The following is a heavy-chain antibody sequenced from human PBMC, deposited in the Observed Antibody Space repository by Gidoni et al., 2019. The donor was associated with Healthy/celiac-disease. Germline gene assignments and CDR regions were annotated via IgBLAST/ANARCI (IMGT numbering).Heavy chain of an antibody. D-gene: IGHD3-3*01. V-gene: IGHV3-11*06. CDR3: ARDRQGVPHYDFWSGYRYYYYGMDV. CDR1: GFTFSDYY. CDR2: ISSSSSYT. Sequence: QVQLVESGGGLVKPGGSLRLSCAASGFTFSDYYMSWIRQAPGKGLEWVSYISSSSSYTNYADSVKGRFTISRDNAKNSLYLQMNSLRAEDTAVYYCARDRQGVPHYDFWSGYRYYYYGMDVWGQGTTVTVSS. J-gene: IGHJ6*02.